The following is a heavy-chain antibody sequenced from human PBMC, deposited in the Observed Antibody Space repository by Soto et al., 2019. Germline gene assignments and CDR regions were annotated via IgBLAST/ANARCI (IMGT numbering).Heavy chain of an antibody. CDR3: ARVGYYDSSGYYYA. CDR1: GYTFTSYA. CDR2: INVGNGNT. J-gene: IGHJ5*02. Sequence: QVQLVQSGAEVKKPGASVKVSCKASGYTFTSYAMHWVRQAPGQRLEWMGWINVGNGNTKYSQKFQGRVTITRDTSASTAYMELSSLRSEDTAVYYCARVGYYDSSGYYYAWGQGTLVTVSS. D-gene: IGHD3-22*01. V-gene: IGHV1-3*01.